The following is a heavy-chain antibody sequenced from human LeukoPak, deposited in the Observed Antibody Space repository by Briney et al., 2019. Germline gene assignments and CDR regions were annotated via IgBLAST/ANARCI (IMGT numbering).Heavy chain of an antibody. J-gene: IGHJ4*02. V-gene: IGHV1-18*01. CDR3: AREDWNDKGY. Sequence: ASVKVSCEASGYTFTSYGIGGVRQATGQGIEWMGWISAYNGNTNYAQKLQGRVTMTTDTSTSTAYMELRSLRSDDTAVYYCAREDWNDKGYWGQGTLVTVSS. CDR2: ISAYNGNT. D-gene: IGHD1-1*01. CDR1: GYTFTSYG.